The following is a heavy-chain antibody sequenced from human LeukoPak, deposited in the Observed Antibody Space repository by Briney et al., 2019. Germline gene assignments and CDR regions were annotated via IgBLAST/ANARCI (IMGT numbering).Heavy chain of an antibody. Sequence: PGGSLRLSCAASGFXVSDYYINWIRQAPGKGLEWVSYIDRSGSYTNYADSVKGRFTISRDNAKNLLYLQMNSLRTEDTAVYYCARDLTVGPIFIALWGQGTLVTVSS. V-gene: IGHV3-11*06. CDR1: GFXVSDYY. CDR2: IDRSGSYT. D-gene: IGHD1-26*01. J-gene: IGHJ4*02. CDR3: ARDLTVGPIFIAL.